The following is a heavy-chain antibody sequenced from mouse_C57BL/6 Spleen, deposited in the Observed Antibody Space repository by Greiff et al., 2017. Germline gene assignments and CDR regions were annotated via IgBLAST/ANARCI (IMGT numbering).Heavy chain of an antibody. CDR3: PPYYGSRWGYAMDY. CDR2: IRLKSDNYAT. D-gene: IGHD1-1*01. Sequence: EVKVEESGGGLVQPGGSMKLSCVASGFTFSNYWMNWVRQSPEKGLEWVAQIRLKSDNYATHYAESVKGRFTISRDDSKSSVYLQMNNLRAEDTGIYYGPPYYGSRWGYAMDYWGQGTSVTVSS. CDR1: GFTFSNYW. J-gene: IGHJ4*01. V-gene: IGHV6-3*01.